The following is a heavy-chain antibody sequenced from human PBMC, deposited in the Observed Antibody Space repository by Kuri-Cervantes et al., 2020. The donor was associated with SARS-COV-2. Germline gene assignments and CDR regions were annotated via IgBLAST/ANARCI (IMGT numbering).Heavy chain of an antibody. CDR1: GGTFSSYA. J-gene: IGHJ4*02. CDR3: TTVSGLLWFGDLLYHFDY. CDR2: IIPILGIA. V-gene: IGHV1-69*10. D-gene: IGHD3-10*01. Sequence: SVKVSCKASGGTFSSYAISWVRQAPGQGLEWMGGIIPILGIANYAQKFQGRVTITADKSTSTAYMELSSLKTEDTAVYYCTTVSGLLWFGDLLYHFDYWGQGTLVTVSS.